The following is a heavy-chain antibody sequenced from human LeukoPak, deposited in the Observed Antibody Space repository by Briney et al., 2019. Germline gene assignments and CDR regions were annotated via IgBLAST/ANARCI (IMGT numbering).Heavy chain of an antibody. CDR3: ARGRPDYSGSGTYYPYFYGMDV. D-gene: IGHD3-10*01. CDR2: IKQDGGET. Sequence: QAGGSLRLSCAASGFTFSTYWMSWVRQAPGKGLEWVANIKQDGGETYFADSVKGRFTISRDNAKNALYLQMNSLRAEDTAVYYCARGRPDYSGSGTYYPYFYGMDVWGQGTTVTVSS. J-gene: IGHJ6*02. CDR1: GFTFSTYW. V-gene: IGHV3-7*01.